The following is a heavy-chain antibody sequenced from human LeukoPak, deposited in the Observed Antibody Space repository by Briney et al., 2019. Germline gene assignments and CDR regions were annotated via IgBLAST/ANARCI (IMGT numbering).Heavy chain of an antibody. CDR1: RGSFSGYY. V-gene: IGHV4-34*01. J-gene: IGHJ3*02. CDR3: ARGPIVGRPDAFDI. D-gene: IGHD3-22*01. Sequence: PSETPSLTCAVYRGSFSGYYWSWIRQPPGKGLEWIGEINHSGSTNYNPSTKSRVTISVDTSKNQFSLKLSSVTAADTAVYYCARGPIVGRPDAFDIWGQGTMVTVSS. CDR2: INHSGST.